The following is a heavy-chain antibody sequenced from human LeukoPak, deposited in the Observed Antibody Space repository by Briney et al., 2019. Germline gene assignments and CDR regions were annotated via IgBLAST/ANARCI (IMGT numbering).Heavy chain of an antibody. Sequence: GGSLRFSCAASGFTFSSYAMSWVRQAPGKGLEWVSAISGSGGSTYYADSVKGRFTISRDNSKNTLYLQMNSLRAEDTAVYYCAKQIDRRWLHYYFDYWGQGTLVTVSS. J-gene: IGHJ4*02. V-gene: IGHV3-23*01. CDR3: AKQIDRRWLHYYFDY. D-gene: IGHD5-24*01. CDR1: GFTFSSYA. CDR2: ISGSGGST.